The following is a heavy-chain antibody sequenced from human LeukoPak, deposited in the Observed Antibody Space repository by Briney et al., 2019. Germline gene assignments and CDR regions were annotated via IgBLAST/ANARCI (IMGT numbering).Heavy chain of an antibody. CDR3: ARDIDSSTGASGTYYYYYGMDV. CDR2: ISSSGNYI. CDR1: GFTFSSYS. V-gene: IGHV3-21*01. D-gene: IGHD6-13*01. J-gene: IGHJ6*04. Sequence: PGGSLRLSCAASGFTFSSYSMNWVRQAPGKGLEWVSSISSSGNYIYYADSVKGRFTVSRDNAKNSLYLQMNSLRAEDTAVYYCARDIDSSTGASGTYYYYYGMDVWGNGTTVTVSS.